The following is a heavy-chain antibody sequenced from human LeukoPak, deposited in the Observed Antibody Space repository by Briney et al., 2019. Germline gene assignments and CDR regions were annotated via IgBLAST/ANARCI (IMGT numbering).Heavy chain of an antibody. CDR3: ARDRTGAARLGGVDY. CDR2: ISRNSGAI. V-gene: IGHV3-48*01. Sequence: GGSLRLSCAASGFPFSTYDMTWVRQAPGKGLEWVSYISRNSGAIYYADSVKGRFTISRDNAKNSLYLQMNSLKAGDTAVYYCARDRTGAARLGGVDYWGQGTLVTVSS. D-gene: IGHD6-6*01. J-gene: IGHJ4*02. CDR1: GFPFSTYD.